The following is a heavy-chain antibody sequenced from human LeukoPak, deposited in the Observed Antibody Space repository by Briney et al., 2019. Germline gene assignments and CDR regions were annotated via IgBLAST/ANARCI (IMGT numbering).Heavy chain of an antibody. CDR2: ISYDGSNK. Sequence: GRSLRLSCAASGFTFSSYAMHWVRQAPGKGLEWVAVISYDGSNKYYADSVKGRFTISRDNSKNTLYLQMNSLRAEDTAVYYCARDLGSMVINDYNNWFDPWGQGTLVTVSS. V-gene: IGHV3-30-3*01. D-gene: IGHD5-18*01. CDR3: ARDLGSMVINDYNNWFDP. CDR1: GFTFSSYA. J-gene: IGHJ5*02.